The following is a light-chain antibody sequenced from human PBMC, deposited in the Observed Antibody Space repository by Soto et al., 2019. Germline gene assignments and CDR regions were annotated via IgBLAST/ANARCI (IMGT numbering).Light chain of an antibody. CDR3: QQYNNWPLT. J-gene: IGKJ4*01. CDR2: GAS. CDR1: QSVSSL. Sequence: EVVMTQSPATLSVSPGERATLSCRASQSVSSLLAWYQQKPGQAPRLLIYGASTRATGIPDRFSASGSGTEFALTISSLQSGDFAVYYGQQYNNWPLTFGGGTKVEI. V-gene: IGKV3-15*01.